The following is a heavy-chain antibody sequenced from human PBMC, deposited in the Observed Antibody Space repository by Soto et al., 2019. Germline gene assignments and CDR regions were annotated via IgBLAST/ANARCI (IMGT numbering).Heavy chain of an antibody. D-gene: IGHD2-2*01. V-gene: IGHV1-2*02. Sequence: ASVKVSCKASGYTFTGYYVHWVREAPGQGLEWMGWINPETGGTSYAQKFQGRVTLSRDTSINTAYLELSRLRFDDAAVYSCARERYQVISDGMEVWGQGTTVTVSS. CDR2: INPETGGT. J-gene: IGHJ6*02. CDR3: ARERYQVISDGMEV. CDR1: GYTFTGYY.